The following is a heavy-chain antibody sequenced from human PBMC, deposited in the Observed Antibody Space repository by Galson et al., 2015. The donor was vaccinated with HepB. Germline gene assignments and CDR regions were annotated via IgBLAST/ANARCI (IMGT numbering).Heavy chain of an antibody. J-gene: IGHJ1*01. CDR2: ISGSGGST. CDR3: AKHASGPSSSWYRPVAEYFQH. D-gene: IGHD6-13*01. CDR1: GFTFSSYA. Sequence: SLRLSCAASGFTFSSYAMSWVRQAPGKGLEWVSAISGSGGSTYYADSVKGRFTISRDNSKNTLYLQMNSLRAEDTAVYYCAKHASGPSSSWYRPVAEYFQHWGQGTLVTVSS. V-gene: IGHV3-23*01.